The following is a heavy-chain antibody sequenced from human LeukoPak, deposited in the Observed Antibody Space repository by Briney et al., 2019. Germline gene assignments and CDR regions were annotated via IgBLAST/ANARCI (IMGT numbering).Heavy chain of an antibody. Sequence: GGSLRLSCAASGFTFITYWMHWVRQAPGKGLVWVSSINSDGSTTTYADSVKGRFTISRDKAKNMVYLQMNSLRAEDTAVYYCARAFGSGSQVINYFDFWGQGTLVTVSS. CDR2: INSDGSTT. J-gene: IGHJ4*02. CDR1: GFTFITYW. V-gene: IGHV3-74*01. CDR3: ARAFGSGSQVINYFDF. D-gene: IGHD3-10*01.